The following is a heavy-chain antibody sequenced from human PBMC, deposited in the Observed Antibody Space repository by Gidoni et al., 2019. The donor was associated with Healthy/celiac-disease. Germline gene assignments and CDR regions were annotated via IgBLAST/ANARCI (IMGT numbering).Heavy chain of an antibody. CDR2: ISSSSSTI. CDR3: ARISRFLEWLYIDY. V-gene: IGHV3-48*02. D-gene: IGHD3-3*01. J-gene: IGHJ4*02. CDR1: GFTFSSYS. Sequence: EVQLVESGGGLVQPGGSLRLSCAASGFTFSSYSMNWVRQAPGKGLEWVSYISSSSSTIYYADSVKGRFTISRDNAKNSLYLQMNSLRDEDTAVYYCARISRFLEWLYIDYWGQGTLVTVSS.